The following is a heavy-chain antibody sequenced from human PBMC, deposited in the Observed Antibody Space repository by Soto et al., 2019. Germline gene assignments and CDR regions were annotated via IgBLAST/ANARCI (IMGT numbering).Heavy chain of an antibody. CDR2: IKRKTDGGTT. V-gene: IGHV3-15*01. Sequence: EVQLVESGGDLVKPGGSLRLSCAASGFTFSNAWMNWVRQAPGKGLEWVGRIKRKTDGGTTDNAAPVKGRFTISRDDSKNTLYLQMNSLKTEDTAVYYCTTDLPGGYYGSGSYYNVRYYGMDVWGQGTTVTVSS. D-gene: IGHD3-10*01. CDR1: GFTFSNAW. CDR3: TTDLPGGYYGSGSYYNVRYYGMDV. J-gene: IGHJ6*02.